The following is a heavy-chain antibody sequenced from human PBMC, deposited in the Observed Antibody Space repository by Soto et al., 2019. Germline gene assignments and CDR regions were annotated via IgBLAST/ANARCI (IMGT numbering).Heavy chain of an antibody. V-gene: IGHV3-23*01. CDR3: AKDIVLMVYPNWLDP. CDR2: ISGSGGST. Sequence: ETLSLTCTVSGGSISSGGYYLSWVRQPPGKGLEWVSAISGSGGSTYYADSVKGRFTISRDNSKNTLYLQMNSLRAEDTAVYYCAKDIVLMVYPNWLDPWGQGTLVTVS. CDR1: GGSISSGGYY. J-gene: IGHJ5*02. D-gene: IGHD2-8*01.